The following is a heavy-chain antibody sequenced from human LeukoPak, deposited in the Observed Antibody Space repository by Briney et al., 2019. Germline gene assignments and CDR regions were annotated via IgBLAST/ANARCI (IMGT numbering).Heavy chain of an antibody. D-gene: IGHD3-22*01. CDR1: GFTFSDYY. J-gene: IGHJ4*02. Sequence: GSLRLSCAASGFTFSDYYWGWIRQPPGKGLEWIGSIYYSGSTYYNPSLKSRVTISVDTSKNQFSLKLSSVTAADTAVFYCASGTWGFYDTTVGVYWGQGTLVTVSS. CDR2: IYYSGST. V-gene: IGHV4-38-2*01. CDR3: ASGTWGFYDTTVGVY.